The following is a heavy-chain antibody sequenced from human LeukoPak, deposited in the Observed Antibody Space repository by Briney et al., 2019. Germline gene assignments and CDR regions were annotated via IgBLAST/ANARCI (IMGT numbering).Heavy chain of an antibody. CDR2: IYSGGST. D-gene: IGHD2-2*02. CDR1: IFTVSSNY. V-gene: IGHV3-66*01. Sequence: GGSLRLSCAASIFTVSSNYMSSVRRAPGKGLEWVSIIYSGGSTYYADSVKGRFTISRDNSKNTLYLQMNSLRAEDTAVYYCARVYRLGFDYWGQGTLVTVSS. CDR3: ARVYRLGFDY. J-gene: IGHJ4*02.